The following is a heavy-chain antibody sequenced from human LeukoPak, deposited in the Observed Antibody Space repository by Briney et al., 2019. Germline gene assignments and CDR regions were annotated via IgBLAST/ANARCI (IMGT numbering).Heavy chain of an antibody. CDR2: ISAYNGNT. D-gene: IGHD3-9*01. CDR1: GYTFTSYG. J-gene: IGHJ4*02. Sequence: ASVKVSCKASGYTFTSYGISWVRQAPGQGLEWMGWISAYNGNTNYAQKFQGRVTMTWETSISTAYMELSRLSSDDTAVYYCAREYILTAYYGDYWGQGTLVTVSS. V-gene: IGHV1-18*01. CDR3: AREYILTAYYGDY.